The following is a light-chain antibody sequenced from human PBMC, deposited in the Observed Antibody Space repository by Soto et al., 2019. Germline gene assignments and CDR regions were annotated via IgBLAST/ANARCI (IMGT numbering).Light chain of an antibody. Sequence: DIQMTQSPSSLSASVGDRVTITCRASQTIKIYLNWYQHKPGKAPNLLIYAASNLQTGVPSRFSGSGSGTDFTLTISSLQPEDFATYYCQQSYRTPHTFGQGTRLEIE. CDR1: QTIKIY. CDR2: AAS. V-gene: IGKV1-39*01. CDR3: QQSYRTPHT. J-gene: IGKJ5*01.